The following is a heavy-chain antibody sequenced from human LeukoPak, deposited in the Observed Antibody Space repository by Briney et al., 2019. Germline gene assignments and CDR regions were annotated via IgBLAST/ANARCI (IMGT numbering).Heavy chain of an antibody. V-gene: IGHV1-69*13. CDR1: GYSSTNYG. CDR2: IIPIFGTA. J-gene: IGHJ3*02. Sequence: ASVKVSCKASGYSSTNYGVSWVRQAPGQGLEWMGGIIPIFGTANYAQKFQGRVTITADESTSTAYMELSSLRSEDTAVYYCAGAPKFSVVTAKSNAFDIWGQGTMVTVSS. CDR3: AGAPKFSVVTAKSNAFDI. D-gene: IGHD4-23*01.